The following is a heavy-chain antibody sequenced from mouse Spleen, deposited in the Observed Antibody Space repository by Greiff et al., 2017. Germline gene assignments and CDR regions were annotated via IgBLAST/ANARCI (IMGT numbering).Heavy chain of an antibody. J-gene: IGHJ3*01. V-gene: IGHV1-64*01. Sequence: QVQLQQPGAELVKPGASVKLSCKASGYTFTSYWMHWVKQRPGQGLEWIGMIHPNSGSTNYNEKFKSKATLTVDKSSSTAYMQLSSLTSEDSAVYYCARGGFITTVVENWFAYWGQGTLVTVSA. CDR3: ARGGFITTVVENWFAY. CDR1: GYTFTSYW. D-gene: IGHD1-1*01. CDR2: IHPNSGST.